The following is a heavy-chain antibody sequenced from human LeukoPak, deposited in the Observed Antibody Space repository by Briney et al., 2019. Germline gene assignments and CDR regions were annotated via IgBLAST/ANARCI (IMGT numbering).Heavy chain of an antibody. CDR1: GFTFSSYG. CDR3: AERGDYDSSGYLN. V-gene: IGHV3-30*19. J-gene: IGHJ4*02. CDR2: ISYDGSNK. D-gene: IGHD3-22*01. Sequence: GGSLRLSCAASGFTFSSYGIHWVRQAPGKGLEWVAVISYDGSNKYYADSVKGRFTISRDNSKNTLYLQMNSLRAEDTAVYYCAERGDYDSSGYLNWGQGTLVTVSS.